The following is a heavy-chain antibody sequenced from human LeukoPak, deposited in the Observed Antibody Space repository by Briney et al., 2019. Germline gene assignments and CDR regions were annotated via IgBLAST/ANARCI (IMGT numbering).Heavy chain of an antibody. CDR1: GGSISSYY. CDR2: IYYSGST. D-gene: IGHD1-26*01. CDR3: ARAKVGPTRYYGMDV. Sequence: SETLSLTCTVSGGSISSYYWSWIRQPPGKGLEWIGYIYYSGSTNYNPSLKSRVTISVDTSKNQFSLKLNSVIAADTAVYYCARAKVGPTRYYGMDVWGQGTTVTVSS. J-gene: IGHJ6*02. V-gene: IGHV4-59*01.